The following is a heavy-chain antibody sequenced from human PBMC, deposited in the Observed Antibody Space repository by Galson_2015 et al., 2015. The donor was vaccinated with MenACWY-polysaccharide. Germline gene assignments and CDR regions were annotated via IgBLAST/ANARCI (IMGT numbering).Heavy chain of an antibody. CDR1: KFTFSNYG. D-gene: IGHD6-6*01. J-gene: IGHJ4*02. Sequence: SLRLSCAASKFTFSNYGMHWVRQAPGKGLEWVAFIRYDGSNKYYADSVKGRFTISRDNSKNTLYLQMNSLRAEDTAVYYCSKDRNSDSSDPDYWVQGTLVTVSS. CDR2: IRYDGSNK. CDR3: SKDRNSDSSDPDY. V-gene: IGHV3-30*02.